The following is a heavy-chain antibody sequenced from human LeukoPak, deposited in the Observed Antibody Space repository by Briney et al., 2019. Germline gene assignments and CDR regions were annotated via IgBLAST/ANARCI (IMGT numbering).Heavy chain of an antibody. V-gene: IGHV1-2*02. CDR3: ARDLSGYCSSTSCPPPNTYGMDV. CDR1: GYTFTDYY. D-gene: IGHD2-2*01. Sequence: ASVTVSCKASGYTFTDYYMHWVRQAPGQGLEWMGWINPNSGGTNYAQKFQGRVTMTRDTSISTAYMELSRLRSDDTAVYYCARDLSGYCSSTSCPPPNTYGMDVWGQGTTVTVSS. J-gene: IGHJ6*02. CDR2: INPNSGGT.